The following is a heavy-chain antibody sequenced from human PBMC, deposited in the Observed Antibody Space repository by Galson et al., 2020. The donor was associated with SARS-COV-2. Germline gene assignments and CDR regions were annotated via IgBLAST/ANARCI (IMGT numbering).Heavy chain of an antibody. CDR2: IDSDGSST. V-gene: IGHV3-74*01. CDR3: AREQTWGLDPGMDV. J-gene: IGHJ6*02. Sequence: GGSLRLSCAASGFTFSSYWMHGVRQVPGKGLVWVSRIDSDGSSTSYADSVKGRFTISRDNAKNTLYLQMNSLRAEDTAVYYCAREQTWGLDPGMDVWGQGTTVTVSS. CDR1: GFTFSSYW. D-gene: IGHD7-27*01.